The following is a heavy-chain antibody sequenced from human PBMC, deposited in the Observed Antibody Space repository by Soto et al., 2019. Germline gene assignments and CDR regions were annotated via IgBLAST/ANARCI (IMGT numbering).Heavy chain of an antibody. J-gene: IGHJ6*02. V-gene: IGHV4-4*02. CDR1: GGPISSSNW. Sequence: PSETPSLTCAVSGGPISSSNWWSWVRQPPGKGLEWIGEIYHSGSTNYNPSLKSRVTISVDKSKNQFSLKLSSVTAADTAVYYCARGDVLLWFGEPVPRYYYGMDVWGQGTTVTVSS. CDR2: IYHSGST. D-gene: IGHD3-10*01. CDR3: ARGDVLLWFGEPVPRYYYGMDV.